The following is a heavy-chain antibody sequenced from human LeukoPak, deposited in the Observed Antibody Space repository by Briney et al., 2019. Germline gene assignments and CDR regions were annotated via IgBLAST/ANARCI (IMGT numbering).Heavy chain of an antibody. V-gene: IGHV3-21*01. CDR2: ITNGSGSE. CDR3: VRVEDWGAAGNRMDY. Sequence: GGSLRLSCAASGFAFSTYPMFWVRQVPGKGLEWVSYITNGSGSEYYADSVRGRFTISRDNSKNSLYLQMNNLRAEDTAVYSCVRVEDWGAAGNRMDYWGLGTLVTVSS. D-gene: IGHD6-13*01. J-gene: IGHJ4*02. CDR1: GFAFSTYP.